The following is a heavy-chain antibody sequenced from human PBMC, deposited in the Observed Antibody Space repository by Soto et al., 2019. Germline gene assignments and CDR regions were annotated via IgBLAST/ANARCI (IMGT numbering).Heavy chain of an antibody. CDR2: ISAYNGNT. CDR3: AGISSLRLRFASAWLSYYYYGMDV. Sequence: ASVKVSCKASGYTFTSYGISWVRQAPGQGLEWMGWISAYNGNTNYAQKLQGRVTMTTDTSTSTAYMELRSLRSDDTAVYYCAGISSLRLRFASAWLSYYYYGMDVWGQGTTVTVSS. CDR1: GYTFTSYG. V-gene: IGHV1-18*01. D-gene: IGHD3-9*01. J-gene: IGHJ6*02.